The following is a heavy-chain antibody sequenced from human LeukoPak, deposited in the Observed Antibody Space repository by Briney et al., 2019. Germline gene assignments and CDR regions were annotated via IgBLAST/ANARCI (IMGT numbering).Heavy chain of an antibody. Sequence: PGGSLRLSCAASGFTFSSYWMSWVRQAPGKGLEWVANIKQDGSEKYYVDSVKGRFTISRDNAKNSLYLQMNSLRAEDTAVYYCASAGMVRGVIAVYYFDYWGQGTLVTVSS. CDR1: GFTFSSYW. V-gene: IGHV3-7*01. D-gene: IGHD3-10*01. J-gene: IGHJ4*02. CDR2: IKQDGSEK. CDR3: ASAGMVRGVIAVYYFDY.